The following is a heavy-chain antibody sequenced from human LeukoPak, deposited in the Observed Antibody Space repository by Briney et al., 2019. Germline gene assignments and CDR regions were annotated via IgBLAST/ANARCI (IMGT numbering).Heavy chain of an antibody. Sequence: GGTLRLSCAASGFTFNTYGMNWVRQAPGKGLEWVSAISGSGGSTYYADSVKGRFTISRDNAKNSLYLQMNSLRAEDTAVYYCARDRGGSYDAFDIWGQGTMVTVSS. J-gene: IGHJ3*02. CDR3: ARDRGGSYDAFDI. CDR1: GFTFNTYG. CDR2: ISGSGGST. D-gene: IGHD1-26*01. V-gene: IGHV3-21*01.